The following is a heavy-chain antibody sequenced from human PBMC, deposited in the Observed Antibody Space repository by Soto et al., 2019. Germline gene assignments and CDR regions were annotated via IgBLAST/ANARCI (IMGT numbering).Heavy chain of an antibody. J-gene: IGHJ5*02. Sequence: QVQLVESGGGVVQPGRSLRLSCAASGFSFSSYGIHWVRQAPGKGLEWVAVISYDGSDKYYADSVKGRFTISRDNSKNPLYLQMNSLRAEDTAVYYCAKDPNHCSGGSCSFWFDPWGQGTLVTVSS. V-gene: IGHV3-30*18. CDR1: GFSFSSYG. D-gene: IGHD2-15*01. CDR3: AKDPNHCSGGSCSFWFDP. CDR2: ISYDGSDK.